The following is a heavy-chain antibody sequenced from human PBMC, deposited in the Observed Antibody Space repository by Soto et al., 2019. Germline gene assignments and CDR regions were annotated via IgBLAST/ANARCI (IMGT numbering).Heavy chain of an antibody. CDR2: IYYSGST. CDR1: GGSISSYY. Sequence: SETLSLTCTVSGGSISSYYWSWIRQPPGKGLEWIGYIYYSGSTNYNPSLKSRFTISVDKSKNPFSLKLSSVTAADTAVYYCAGRGYSGYDYDYYYYYMDVWGKGTTVTVSS. CDR3: AGRGYSGYDYDYYYYYMDV. J-gene: IGHJ6*03. D-gene: IGHD5-12*01. V-gene: IGHV4-59*01.